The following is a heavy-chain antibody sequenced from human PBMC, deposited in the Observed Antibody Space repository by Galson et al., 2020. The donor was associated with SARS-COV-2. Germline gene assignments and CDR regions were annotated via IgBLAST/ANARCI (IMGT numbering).Heavy chain of an antibody. CDR1: GFTFSTAP. CDR2: VSYDGSNI. Sequence: GESLKISCGGSGFTFSTAPMHWVRQAPGKGLKWVAYVSYDGSNIFYADSVKGRFTISRDNSKNTLYLEMKRLKSADTAVYYCARGGAVVSIAAHYYHYGMDVWGQGTTVTVSS. J-gene: IGHJ6*02. D-gene: IGHD2-15*01. V-gene: IGHV3-30-3*01. CDR3: ARGGAVVSIAAHYYHYGMDV.